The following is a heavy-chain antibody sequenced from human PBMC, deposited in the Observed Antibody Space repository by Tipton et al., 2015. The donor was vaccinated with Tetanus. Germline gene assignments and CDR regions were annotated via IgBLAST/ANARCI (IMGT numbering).Heavy chain of an antibody. CDR2: IYHSGST. J-gene: IGHJ5*02. CDR1: GGSFSGYA. Sequence: TLSLTCAVDGGSFSGYAWSWIRQSPGKGLEWIGEIYHSGSTIYNASLKSRVTISVDTIRKQFSLKLRSVTAADTAVYYCATTMVNWFDPWGQGTLVTVSS. V-gene: IGHV4-34*01. CDR3: ATTMVNWFDP. D-gene: IGHD3-10*01.